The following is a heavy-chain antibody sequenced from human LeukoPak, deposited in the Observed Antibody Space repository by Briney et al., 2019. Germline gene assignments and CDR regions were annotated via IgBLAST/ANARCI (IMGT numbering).Heavy chain of an antibody. Sequence: SETLSLTCTVSGGSISSYYWNWIRQPPGKGLEWIGSIYHSGSTYYNPSLKSRVTISVDTSKNQFSLKLSSVTAADTAVYYCARETYYYDSSGYYYEDYWGQGTLVTVSS. CDR2: IYHSGST. D-gene: IGHD3-22*01. V-gene: IGHV4-38-2*02. CDR1: GGSISSYY. CDR3: ARETYYYDSSGYYYEDY. J-gene: IGHJ4*02.